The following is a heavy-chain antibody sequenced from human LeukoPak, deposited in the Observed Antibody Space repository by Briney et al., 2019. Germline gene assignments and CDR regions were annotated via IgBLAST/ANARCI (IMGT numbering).Heavy chain of an antibody. Sequence: SETLSLTCTVSGGSLSSYYWTWIRQPPGKGLEWIGYIYYSGSTNYNPSPTSRVTISVDTSKNQFSLKLSSVTVADTAVYYCARGLKFYDILTAYYTFPYFDYWGQGALVTVSS. CDR2: IYYSGST. CDR3: ARGLKFYDILTAYYTFPYFDY. J-gene: IGHJ4*02. D-gene: IGHD3-9*01. V-gene: IGHV4-59*01. CDR1: GGSLSSYY.